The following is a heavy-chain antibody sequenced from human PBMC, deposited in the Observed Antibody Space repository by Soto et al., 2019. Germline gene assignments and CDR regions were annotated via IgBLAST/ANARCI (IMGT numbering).Heavy chain of an antibody. CDR3: ARVGPNYDILTGFDY. CDR1: GGTFSSYA. J-gene: IGHJ4*02. V-gene: IGHV1-69*01. D-gene: IGHD3-9*01. CDR2: IIPIFGTA. Sequence: QVQLVQSGAEVKKPGSSVKVSCKASGGTFSSYAISWVRQAPGQGLEWMGGIIPIFGTANYAQKFQSRVTITADESTSTAYMELSSLRSEDTAVYYCARVGPNYDILTGFDYWGQGTLVTVSS.